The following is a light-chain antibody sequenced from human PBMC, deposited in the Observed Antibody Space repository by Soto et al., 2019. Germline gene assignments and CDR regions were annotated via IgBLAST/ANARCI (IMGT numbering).Light chain of an antibody. J-gene: IGKJ2*01. CDR3: QQSYSTPPGDLNT. CDR1: QSIRSY. Sequence: DIQMTQSPSSLSASVGDRVTITYRASQSIRSYLNWYQQKRGKAPKLLIYAASSLQSGVPSRFSGSGSGTDFTLTISSLQPEDIATYFCQQSYSTPPGDLNTFGQGTKVEIK. CDR2: AAS. V-gene: IGKV1-39*01.